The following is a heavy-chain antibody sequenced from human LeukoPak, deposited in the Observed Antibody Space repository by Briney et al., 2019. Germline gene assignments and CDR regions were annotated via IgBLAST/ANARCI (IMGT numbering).Heavy chain of an antibody. D-gene: IGHD3-10*01. CDR3: ARQGAGVPFDY. J-gene: IGHJ4*02. CDR1: GGSIRSYY. V-gene: IGHV4-59*08. Sequence: SETLSLTCTVSGGSIRSYYWSCIRQPPGKGLEWIGYIYYSGSTNYNPSLKSRVTISVDTSKNQFSLKLSSVTAADTAVYYCARQGAGVPFDYWGRGTLVTVSS. CDR2: IYYSGST.